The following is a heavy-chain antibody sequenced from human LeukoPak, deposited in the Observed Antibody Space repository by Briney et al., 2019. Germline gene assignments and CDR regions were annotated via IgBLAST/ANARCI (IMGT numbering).Heavy chain of an antibody. CDR1: GFTFSSNA. J-gene: IGHJ4*02. V-gene: IGHV3-23*01. D-gene: IGHD3-9*01. CDR2: IRGSGGGT. CDR3: AKVLSDYYDILTGNYNPLFDY. Sequence: GGSLRLSCAAAGFTFSSNAMSWVRQAPGKGLEWVSAIRGSGGGTYYADSVKGRFTISRDNSKNTLYLQMNSLRAEDTAVYYCAKVLSDYYDILTGNYNPLFDYWGQGTLVIVSS.